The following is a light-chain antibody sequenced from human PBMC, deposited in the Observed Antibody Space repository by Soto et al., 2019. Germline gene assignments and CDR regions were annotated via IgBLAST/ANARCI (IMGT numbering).Light chain of an antibody. CDR1: QSISSW. CDR3: QQYSNYLGWT. J-gene: IGKJ1*01. Sequence: DIQMTQSPSTLSASVEDRVIITCRASQSISSWLAWYQQKPGKAPKLLIYKASSLEIGVPSRFSGSGSGTEFTLTISSLQPDDFATYYCQQYSNYLGWTFGQGTKVEIK. V-gene: IGKV1-5*03. CDR2: KAS.